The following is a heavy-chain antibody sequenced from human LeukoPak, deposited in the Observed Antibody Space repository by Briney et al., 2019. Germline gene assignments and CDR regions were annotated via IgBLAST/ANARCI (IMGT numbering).Heavy chain of an antibody. CDR2: IIPIFGTA. J-gene: IGHJ6*03. CDR1: GGTFSSYA. V-gene: IGHV1-69*13. Sequence: SVKVSCKASGGTFSSYAISWVRQAPGQGLEWMGGIIPIFGTANYAQKFQGRVTITAEESTSTAYMELSSLRSEDTAVYYCASRYCSSTSCDWEDYYYMDVWGKGTTVTVSS. CDR3: ASRYCSSTSCDWEDYYYMDV. D-gene: IGHD2-2*01.